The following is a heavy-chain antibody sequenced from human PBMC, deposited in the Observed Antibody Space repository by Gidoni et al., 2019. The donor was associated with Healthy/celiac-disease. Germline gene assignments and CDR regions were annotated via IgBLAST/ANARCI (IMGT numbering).Heavy chain of an antibody. V-gene: IGHV4-30-2*01. CDR2: IYHSGST. Sequence: QLQLQESGSGLVKPSQTLSLTCAVSGGSISSGGYSWGWIRQPPGKGLEWIGYIYHSGSTYYNPSLKSRVTISVDRSKNQFSLKLSSVTAADTAVYYCARGIPTYYYDSSGPASFDYWGQGTLVTVSS. D-gene: IGHD3-22*01. CDR1: GGSISSGGYS. CDR3: ARGIPTYYYDSSGPASFDY. J-gene: IGHJ4*02.